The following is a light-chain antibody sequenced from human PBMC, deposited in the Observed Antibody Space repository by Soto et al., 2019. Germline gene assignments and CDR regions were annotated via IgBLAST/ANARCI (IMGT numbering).Light chain of an antibody. CDR1: QTVRNNY. V-gene: IGKV3D-20*02. Sequence: EFVLTQSPGTMSLSPGERATLSCRASQTVRNNYLAWYQQKPGQAPRLLIYDASSRATGIPDRFSGGGSGTDFILTISNIEAEDVAIYYCQQRKKWPPITFGQGTRLEIK. J-gene: IGKJ5*01. CDR2: DAS. CDR3: QQRKKWPPIT.